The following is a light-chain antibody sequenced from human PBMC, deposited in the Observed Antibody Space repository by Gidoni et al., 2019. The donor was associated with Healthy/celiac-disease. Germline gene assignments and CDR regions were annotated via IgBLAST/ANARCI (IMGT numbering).Light chain of an antibody. CDR2: DAS. CDR1: RDISNY. J-gene: IGKJ3*01. V-gene: IGKV1-33*01. Sequence: DIQMTQSPSSLSASVGDRVTITCQASRDISNYLNWYQQNPGKAPKLLIYDASNLETGVPSRFSGSGSGTDFTFTISSLQPEDIATYYCQQYDNLFTFGPGTKVDIK. CDR3: QQYDNLFT.